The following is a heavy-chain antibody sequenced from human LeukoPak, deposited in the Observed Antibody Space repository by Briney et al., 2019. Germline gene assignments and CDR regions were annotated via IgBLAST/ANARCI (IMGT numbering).Heavy chain of an antibody. D-gene: IGHD3-16*01. CDR3: ARDTGGYYYYMDV. CDR2: IIPIFGTA. Sequence: ASVKVSCKASGGTLSSYAISWVRQAPGQGLEWMGGIIPIFGTANYAQKFQGRVTITTDESTSTAYMELSSLRSEDTAVYYCARDTGGYYYYMDVWGKGTTVTVSS. V-gene: IGHV1-69*05. J-gene: IGHJ6*03. CDR1: GGTLSSYA.